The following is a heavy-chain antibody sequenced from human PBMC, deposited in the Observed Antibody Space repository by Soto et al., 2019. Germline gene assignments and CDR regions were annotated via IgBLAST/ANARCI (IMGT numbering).Heavy chain of an antibody. D-gene: IGHD2-2*01. CDR2: IYHSGST. V-gene: IGHV4-4*02. CDR1: GGSISSSNW. Sequence: PSGTLSLTCAVSGGSISSSNWWSWVRQPPGKGLEWIGEIYHSGSTNYNPSLKSRVTISVDKSKNQFSLKLSSVTAADTAVYYCARVVGGYYSGMDVWGQGTTVTVSS. CDR3: ARVVGGYYSGMDV. J-gene: IGHJ6*02.